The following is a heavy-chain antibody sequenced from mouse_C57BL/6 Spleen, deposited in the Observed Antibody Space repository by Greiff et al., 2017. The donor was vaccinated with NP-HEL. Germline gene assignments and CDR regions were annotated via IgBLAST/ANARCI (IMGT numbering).Heavy chain of an antibody. CDR2: IHPNSGST. CDR1: GYTFTSYW. D-gene: IGHD2-1*01. J-gene: IGHJ3*01. Sequence: QVHVKQSGAELVKPGASVKLSCKASGYTFTSYWMHWVKQRPGQGLEWIGMIHPNSGSTNYNEKFKSKATLTVDKSSSTAYMQLSSLTSEDSAVYYCGLYGNYGWFAYWGQGTLVTVSA. V-gene: IGHV1-64*01. CDR3: GLYGNYGWFAY.